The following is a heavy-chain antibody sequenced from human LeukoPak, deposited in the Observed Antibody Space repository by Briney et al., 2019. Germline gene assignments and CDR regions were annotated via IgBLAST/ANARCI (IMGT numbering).Heavy chain of an antibody. CDR1: GFTFSSFA. J-gene: IGHJ4*02. D-gene: IGHD3-3*01. CDR3: ARDSLEYYDFWSGYYPTYFDY. CDR2: ISGSGGST. Sequence: GGSLRLSCAASGFTFSSFAMSWVRQAPGKGLEWVSGISGSGGSTFYADSVKGRFTISRDNSRNTLYLQMNSLRAEDTAVYYCARDSLEYYDFWSGYYPTYFDYWGQGTLVTVSS. V-gene: IGHV3-23*01.